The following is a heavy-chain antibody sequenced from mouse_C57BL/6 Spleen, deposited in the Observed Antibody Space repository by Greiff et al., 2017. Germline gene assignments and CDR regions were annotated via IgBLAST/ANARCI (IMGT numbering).Heavy chain of an antibody. CDR3: ARRKTDYYGNYFDY. V-gene: IGHV1-54*01. Sequence: QVQLQQSGAELVRPGTSVKVSCKASGYAFTNYLIEWVKQRPGQGLEWIGVINPGSGGTNYNEKFKGKATLTADKSSSTAYMQLSSLTSEDSAVYFCARRKTDYYGNYFDYWGQGTTLTVSS. J-gene: IGHJ2*01. CDR2: INPGSGGT. D-gene: IGHD2-1*01. CDR1: GYAFTNYL.